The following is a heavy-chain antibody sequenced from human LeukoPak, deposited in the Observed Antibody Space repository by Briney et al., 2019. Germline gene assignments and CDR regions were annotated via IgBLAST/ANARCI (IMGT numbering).Heavy chain of an antibody. CDR3: ARDQEGFDY. Sequence: GATVKVYCEASGYTFTSNYIHWVRQAPGQGLEWMGMIYPRDGSTSYAQKFQGRVTVTRDTSTSTVHMELSGLRSEDTAVYYCARDQEGFDYWGQGTLVTVSS. J-gene: IGHJ4*02. V-gene: IGHV1-46*01. CDR1: GYTFTSNY. CDR2: IYPRDGST.